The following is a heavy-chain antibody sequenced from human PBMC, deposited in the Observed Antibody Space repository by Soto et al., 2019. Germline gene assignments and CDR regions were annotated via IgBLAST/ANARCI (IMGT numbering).Heavy chain of an antibody. J-gene: IGHJ5*02. CDR2: ISAYNGNT. CDR1: GYTFTSYG. V-gene: IGHV1-18*01. Sequence: ASVKVSCRASGYTFTSYGISWVRQAPGQGLEWMGWISAYNGNTNYAQKLQGRVTMTTDTSTSTAYMELRSLRSDDTAVYYCARHGSSSGNNWFDPWGQGTLVTVSS. D-gene: IGHD6-25*01. CDR3: ARHGSSSGNNWFDP.